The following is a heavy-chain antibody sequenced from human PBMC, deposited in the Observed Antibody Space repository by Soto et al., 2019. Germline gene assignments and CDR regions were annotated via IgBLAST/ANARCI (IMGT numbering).Heavy chain of an antibody. J-gene: IGHJ4*02. CDR3: ARSREFDY. V-gene: IGHV4-30-2*01. CDR1: GGSLSGATYS. CDR2: IFPRGTT. Sequence: SEALSLTCGVSGGSLSGATYSWNWIRQPPGKGLEWIGYIFPRGTTYYNPSLKSRVTISIDVSKNQFSLSLRSLTAADTAVYYCARSREFDYWSQGTLVTVSS.